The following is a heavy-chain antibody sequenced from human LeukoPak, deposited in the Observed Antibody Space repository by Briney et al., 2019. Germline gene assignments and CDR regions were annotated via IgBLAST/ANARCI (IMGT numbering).Heavy chain of an antibody. CDR2: ISGSGGST. CDR3: AKDEGLSSFLPDHWFDP. V-gene: IGHV3-23*01. Sequence: GGSLRLSCAASGFTFSSYAMSWVRQAPGKGLEWVSAISGSGGSTYYADSVKGRFTISRDNSKNTLYLQMNSLGAEDTAVYYCAKDEGLSSFLPDHWFDPWGQGTLVTVSS. J-gene: IGHJ5*02. CDR1: GFTFSSYA. D-gene: IGHD3-3*01.